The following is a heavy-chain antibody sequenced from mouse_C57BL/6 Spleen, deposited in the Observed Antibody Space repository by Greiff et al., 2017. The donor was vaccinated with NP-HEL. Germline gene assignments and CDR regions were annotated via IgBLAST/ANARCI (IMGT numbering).Heavy chain of an antibody. CDR3: ARDGSSPAWFAY. D-gene: IGHD1-1*01. CDR2: IYPGSGST. J-gene: IGHJ3*01. V-gene: IGHV1-55*01. CDR1: GYTFTSYW. Sequence: QVQLQQPGAELVKPGASVKMSCKASGYTFTSYWITWMKQRPGQGLEWIGDIYPGSGSTNYNEKFKSKATLTVDTSSSTAYMQLSSLTSEDSAVYYCARDGSSPAWFAYWGQGTLVTVSA.